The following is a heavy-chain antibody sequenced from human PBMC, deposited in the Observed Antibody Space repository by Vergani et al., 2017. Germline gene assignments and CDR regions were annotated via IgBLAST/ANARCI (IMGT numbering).Heavy chain of an antibody. CDR3: ARAGLLRWLEWLEYDAFDI. J-gene: IGHJ3*02. V-gene: IGHV3-21*01. CDR1: GFTFSSYS. D-gene: IGHD3-3*01. CDR2: ISSSSSYI. Sequence: EVQLVESGGGLVKPGGSLRLSCAASGFTFSSYSMNWVRQAPGKGLEWVSSISSSSSYIYYADSGKGRFTITRDNAKNSLYVQMNSLRAEDPAVYYCARAGLLRWLEWLEYDAFDIWGQGTMVTVSS.